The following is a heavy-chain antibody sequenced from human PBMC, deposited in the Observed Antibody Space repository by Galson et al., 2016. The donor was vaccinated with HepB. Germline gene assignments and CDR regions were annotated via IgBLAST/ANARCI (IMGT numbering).Heavy chain of an antibody. CDR1: RFTFSRNA. J-gene: IGHJ3*02. D-gene: IGHD4-17*01. V-gene: IGHV3-30-3*01. CDR3: ARGPYGDNDAFDN. CDR2: ISYDGRDK. Sequence: SLRLSCAASRFTFSRNAMHWVRQAPGKGLDWVAAISYDGRDKYYADSVKGRFTISRDNSRNMVYLEMNSLRPEDTAVYYCARGPYGDNDAFDNWGQGTMVSVSS.